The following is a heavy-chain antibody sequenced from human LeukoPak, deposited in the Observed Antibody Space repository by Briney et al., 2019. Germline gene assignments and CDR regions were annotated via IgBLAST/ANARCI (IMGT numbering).Heavy chain of an antibody. CDR2: FSWNSGRI. V-gene: IGHV3-9*01. CDR3: AREGRGYDILTGKYHRGYYSYYMDV. J-gene: IGHJ6*03. D-gene: IGHD3-9*01. CDR1: GFAFDDYA. Sequence: GGSLRLSYAASGFAFDDYAMHCVRKAPGKGLGLVSDFSWNSGRIGYVDSVKGRFTISRDMAKNSLYLQMNSMRAEDTAVYYCAREGRGYDILTGKYHRGYYSYYMDVWGKGTTVTVSS.